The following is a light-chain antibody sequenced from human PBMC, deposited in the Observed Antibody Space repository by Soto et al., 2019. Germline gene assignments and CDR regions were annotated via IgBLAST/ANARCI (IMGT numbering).Light chain of an antibody. Sequence: EIVLTQSPDTLSLSPGEGATLSCRASHDVSVSLVWYRQRPGQSPRLLIHDASNRATGISARFSGSGSGTDFTLTIGCLEPEESALYYCQQRASWPYTSGQGTKVEIK. CDR2: DAS. CDR3: QQRASWPYT. CDR1: HDVSVS. J-gene: IGKJ2*01. V-gene: IGKV3-11*01.